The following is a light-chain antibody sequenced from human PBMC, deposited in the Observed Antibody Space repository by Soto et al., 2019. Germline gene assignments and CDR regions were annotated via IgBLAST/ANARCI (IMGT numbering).Light chain of an antibody. J-gene: IGKJ1*01. V-gene: IGKV1-39*01. CDR2: AAS. CDR3: QQSYNAPRT. Sequence: IQMTQSRSSLSACVGDIFTITCRASQSISSYLNWYQQKPGKAPKLLIHAASNLQTGVPSRFSGSGSGTDFTLTISSLQPEDFATYYCQQSYNAPRTFGQGTKVDIK. CDR1: QSISSY.